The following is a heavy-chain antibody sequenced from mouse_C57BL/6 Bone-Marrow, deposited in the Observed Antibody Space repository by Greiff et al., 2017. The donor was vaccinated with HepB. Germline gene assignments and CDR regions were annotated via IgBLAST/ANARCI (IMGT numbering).Heavy chain of an antibody. CDR2: IHPNSGST. CDR3: ARDGRYYFDY. V-gene: IGHV1-64*01. CDR1: GYTFTSYW. J-gene: IGHJ2*01. D-gene: IGHD2-3*01. Sequence: LQQSGAELVKPGASVKLSCKASGYTFTSYWMHWVKQRPGQGLEWIGMIHPNSGSTNYNEKFKSKATLTVDKSSSTAYMQLSSLTSEDSAVYYCARDGRYYFDYWGQGTTLTVSS.